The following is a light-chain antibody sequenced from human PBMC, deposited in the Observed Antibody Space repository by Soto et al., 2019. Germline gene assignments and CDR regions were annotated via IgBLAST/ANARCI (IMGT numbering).Light chain of an antibody. CDR2: GAS. J-gene: IGKJ1*01. CDR3: QQYNSQRT. CDR1: QSVSSSY. V-gene: IGKV3-20*01. Sequence: EIVLTQSPGTLSLSPGERATLSCRASQSVSSSYLAWYQQKPGQAPRLLIYGASSRATGIPDRFSGSGSGTEFTLTISSLQPDDFATYYCQQYNSQRTFGQGTKVEIK.